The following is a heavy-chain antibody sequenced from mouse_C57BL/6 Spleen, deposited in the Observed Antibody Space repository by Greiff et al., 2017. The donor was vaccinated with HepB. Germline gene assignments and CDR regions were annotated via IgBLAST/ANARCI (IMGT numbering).Heavy chain of an antibody. Sequence: QVQLQQPGAELVKPGASVKMSCKASGYTFTSYWITWVKQRPGQGLEWIGDIYPGSGSTNYNEKFKSKATLTVDTSSSTAYMQLSSLTSEDSAVYYCARGGDYYYGSSYEGYWGQGTTLTVSS. CDR1: GYTFTSYW. V-gene: IGHV1-55*01. D-gene: IGHD1-1*01. CDR2: IYPGSGST. J-gene: IGHJ2*01. CDR3: ARGGDYYYGSSYEGY.